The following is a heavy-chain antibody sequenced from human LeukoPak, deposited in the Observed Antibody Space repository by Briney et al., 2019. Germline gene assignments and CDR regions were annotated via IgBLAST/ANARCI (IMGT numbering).Heavy chain of an antibody. V-gene: IGHV1-69*04. D-gene: IGHD6-13*01. J-gene: IGHJ3*02. CDR2: IIPILGIA. CDR1: GGTFSSYA. CDR3: ARVLGIAAAGETVTSAFDI. Sequence: ASVKVSCKASGGTFSSYAISWVRQAPGQGLEWMGRIIPILGIANYAQKFQGRVTITADKSTSTAYMELSSLRSEDTAVYYCARVLGIAAAGETVTSAFDIWGQGTMVTVSS.